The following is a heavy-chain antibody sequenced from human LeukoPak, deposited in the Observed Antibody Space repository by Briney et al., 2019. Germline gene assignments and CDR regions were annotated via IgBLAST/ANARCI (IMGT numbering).Heavy chain of an antibody. V-gene: IGHV4-34*01. CDR2: INHSGST. CDR3: ARLGVRGVDY. Sequence: SETLSLTCTVSGGSISSYYWSWIRQPPGKGLEWIGEINHSGSTNYNPSLKSRVTISVDTSKNQFSLKLSSVTAADTAVYYCARLGVRGVDYWGQGTLVTVSS. J-gene: IGHJ4*02. D-gene: IGHD3-10*01. CDR1: GGSISSYY.